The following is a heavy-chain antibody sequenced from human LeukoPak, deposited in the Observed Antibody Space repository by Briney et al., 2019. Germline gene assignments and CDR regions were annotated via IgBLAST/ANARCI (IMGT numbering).Heavy chain of an antibody. CDR2: ISAYNGNT. V-gene: IGHV1-18*01. CDR1: GGTFSSYG. CDR3: ARVPESYYDSSGYYYDPYFDY. D-gene: IGHD3-22*01. J-gene: IGHJ4*02. Sequence: ASVKVSCKASGGTFSSYGISWVRQAPGQGLEWMGWISAYNGNTNYAQKLQGRVTMTTDTSTSTAYMELRSLRSDDTAVYYCARVPESYYDSSGYYYDPYFDYWGQGTLVTVSS.